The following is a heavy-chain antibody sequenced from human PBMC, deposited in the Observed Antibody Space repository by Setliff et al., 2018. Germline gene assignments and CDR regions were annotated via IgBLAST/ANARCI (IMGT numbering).Heavy chain of an antibody. V-gene: IGHV1-18*01. J-gene: IGHJ4*02. D-gene: IGHD3-3*01. CDR3: ATRTPVTFSGVVTTV. Sequence: ASVKVSCKTSGFGFTTFSISWVRQAPGQGLEWMGWITNYNGKTDYAQKFQDRVILTTDASTNTAYMELRNLRPDDKAIYYCATRTPVTFSGVVTTVWGQGSLVTVSS. CDR1: GFGFTTFS. CDR2: ITNYNGKT.